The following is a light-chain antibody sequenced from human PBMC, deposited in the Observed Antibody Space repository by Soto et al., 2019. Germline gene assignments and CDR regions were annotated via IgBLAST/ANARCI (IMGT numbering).Light chain of an antibody. V-gene: IGLV1-40*01. Sequence: QLVLTQPPSVSGVPGQRVTISCTGSSSNIGAGYDVHWYQQLPGTAPKLLIYGNSNRPSGVPDRFSGSKSGTSASLAITGLQAEDEADYYCQSYDSSLSGSYVFGTGTKVTVL. J-gene: IGLJ1*01. CDR3: QSYDSSLSGSYV. CDR2: GNS. CDR1: SSNIGAGYD.